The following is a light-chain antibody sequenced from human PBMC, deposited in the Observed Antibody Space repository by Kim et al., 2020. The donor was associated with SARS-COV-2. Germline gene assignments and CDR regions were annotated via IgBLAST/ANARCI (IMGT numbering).Light chain of an antibody. CDR1: SSDVGGNNF. CDR3: SSYAGNSLV. V-gene: IGLV2-8*01. J-gene: IGLJ2*01. CDR2: EVT. Sequence: VQSVTLSCTGTSSDVGGNNFVSWYQHHPGKAPKVVIYEVTKRPAGVPDRFSGSKSGNTASLTVSGLQAEDEADYHCSSYAGNSLVFGGGTQLTVL.